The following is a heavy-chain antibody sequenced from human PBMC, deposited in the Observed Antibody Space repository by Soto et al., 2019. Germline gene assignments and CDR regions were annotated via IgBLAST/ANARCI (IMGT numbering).Heavy chain of an antibody. CDR1: GFTLSRYA. V-gene: IGHV3-30*04. J-gene: IGHJ6*02. CDR2: ISNDGRNQ. CDR3: AKDTGDNGWYQYGMDV. Sequence: GGSLRLSCAASGFTLSRYAMHWVRQAPGKGLEWVALISNDGRNQYYADSVKGRITVSRDNSKNTLSLLLNSVRSGDTAIYYCAKDTGDNGWYQYGMDVWGQGTTVTVSS. D-gene: IGHD6-19*01.